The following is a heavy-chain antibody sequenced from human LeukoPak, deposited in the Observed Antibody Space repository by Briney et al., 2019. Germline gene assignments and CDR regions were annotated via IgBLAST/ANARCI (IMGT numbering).Heavy chain of an antibody. Sequence: ARGSPRLSCAASGFTFSSYSMNWVRQAPGKGLEWVSSISSTSSYIYYADSVKGRFTISRDNAKNSLYLQMNSLRDEDTAVYYCARDLGLIWFGELGDAFDSWGQGRIVSVSS. CDR1: GFTFSSYS. J-gene: IGHJ3*02. D-gene: IGHD3-10*01. V-gene: IGHV3-21*01. CDR2: ISSTSSYI. CDR3: ARDLGLIWFGELGDAFDS.